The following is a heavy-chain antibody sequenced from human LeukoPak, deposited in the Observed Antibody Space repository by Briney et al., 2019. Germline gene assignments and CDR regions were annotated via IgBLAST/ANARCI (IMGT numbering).Heavy chain of an antibody. J-gene: IGHJ3*02. Sequence: PGGSLRLSCAASGFTFSSYSMNWVRQAPGKGLEWVSSISSSSSYIYYADSVKGRFTISRDNAKNSLYLQMNSLRAEDTAVYYCAKVKRSGWGSAFDIWGQGTMVTVSS. V-gene: IGHV3-21*04. D-gene: IGHD6-19*01. CDR2: ISSSSSYI. CDR1: GFTFSSYS. CDR3: AKVKRSGWGSAFDI.